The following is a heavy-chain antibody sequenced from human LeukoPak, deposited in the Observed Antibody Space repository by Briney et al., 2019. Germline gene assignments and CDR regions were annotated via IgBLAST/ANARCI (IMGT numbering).Heavy chain of an antibody. CDR3: ARDMDVDYYGSGSLNHFDY. Sequence: ASVKVSCKVSGYTLTELSMHWVRQAPGKGLERMGWISAYNGSTNYAQNLQGRVTMTTDTSTSTAYMELRSLRSDDTAVYYCARDMDVDYYGSGSLNHFDYWGQGTLVTVSS. CDR2: ISAYNGST. V-gene: IGHV1-18*01. CDR1: GYTLTELS. D-gene: IGHD3-10*01. J-gene: IGHJ4*02.